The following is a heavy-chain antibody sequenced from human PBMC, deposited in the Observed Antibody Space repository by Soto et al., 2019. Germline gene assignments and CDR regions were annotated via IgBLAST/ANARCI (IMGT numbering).Heavy chain of an antibody. Sequence: SETLSLTCTVSGGSISSYYWSWIRQPPGKGLEWIGYIYYSGSTNYNPSLKSRVTISVDTSKNQFSLKLSSVTAADTAVYYCARVIVATIIDSWAQGTMVTVSS. D-gene: IGHD5-12*01. CDR2: IYYSGST. CDR1: GGSISSYY. CDR3: ARVIVATIIDS. V-gene: IGHV4-59*01. J-gene: IGHJ3*02.